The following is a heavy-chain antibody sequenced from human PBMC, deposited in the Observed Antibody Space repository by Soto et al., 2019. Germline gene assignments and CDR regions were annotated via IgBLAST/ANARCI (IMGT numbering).Heavy chain of an antibody. CDR3: VRDGSKTLRDWFDP. J-gene: IGHJ5*02. Sequence: QVQLQESGPGVVKPSETLSLSCSDSGGSISKFYWSWIRKTAGKGLEWMGRVYATGTTDYNPSLRSRVTMSVDISKKTFSLRLTSVTAADTGVYYCVRDGSKTLRDWFDPWGQGKLVTVSS. CDR1: GGSISKFY. V-gene: IGHV4-4*07. CDR2: VYATGTT.